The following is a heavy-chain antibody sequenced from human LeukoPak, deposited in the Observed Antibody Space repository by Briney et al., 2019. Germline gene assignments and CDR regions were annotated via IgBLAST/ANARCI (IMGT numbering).Heavy chain of an antibody. CDR3: ARGWYPLVITISRAFDI. Sequence: SETLSLTCTVSNYSISSGYYWAWIRQPPGKGLEWIGEINHSGSTNYNPSLKSRVTISVDTSKNQFSLKLSSVTAADTAVYYCARGWYPLVITISRAFDIWGQGTMVTVSS. CDR2: INHSGST. V-gene: IGHV4-38-2*02. J-gene: IGHJ3*02. CDR1: NYSISSGYY. D-gene: IGHD3-22*01.